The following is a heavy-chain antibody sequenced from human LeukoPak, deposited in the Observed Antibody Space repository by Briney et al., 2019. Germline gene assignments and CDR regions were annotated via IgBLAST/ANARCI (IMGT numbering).Heavy chain of an antibody. CDR2: INQDGSEK. J-gene: IGHJ1*01. Sequence: PGTSLRLSCAASEFTFSGYWMSWVRQAPGKGLEWVANINQDGSEKYYVDSVKGRFTISRDNAKNSLFLQMGNLRVEDTAVYYCARESTAGYNSSWYGFRNWGQGTLVSVSS. V-gene: IGHV3-7*01. CDR3: ARESTAGYNSSWYGFRN. CDR1: EFTFSGYW. D-gene: IGHD6-13*01.